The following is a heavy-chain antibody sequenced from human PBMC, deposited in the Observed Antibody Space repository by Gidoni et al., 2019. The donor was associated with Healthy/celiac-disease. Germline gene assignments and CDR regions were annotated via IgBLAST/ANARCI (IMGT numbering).Heavy chain of an antibody. J-gene: IGHJ4*02. CDR1: GGSFSGYY. V-gene: IGHV4-34*01. CDR3: ARGKGLYYYGSGSYLDY. CDR2: IKHSGST. Sequence: QVQLQQWGAGLLKPSETLSLTCAVYGGSFSGYYWSWIRQPTGKGLEWIGEIKHSGSTNYNPSLKSRVTISVDTSKNQFSLKLSSVTAADTAVYYCARGKGLYYYGSGSYLDYWGQGTLVTVSS. D-gene: IGHD3-10*01.